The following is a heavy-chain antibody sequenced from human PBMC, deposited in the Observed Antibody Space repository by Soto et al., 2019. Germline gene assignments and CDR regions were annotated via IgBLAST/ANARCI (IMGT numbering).Heavy chain of an antibody. CDR3: ARARGYSYGQVDS. D-gene: IGHD5-18*01. J-gene: IGHJ4*02. CDR1: GYTFTSYA. CDR2: INTGNGDT. V-gene: IGHV1-3*04. Sequence: QVQLVQSGAEVKKPGASVKVSCKASGYTFTSYAMHWVRQAPGQRLEWMGWINTGNGDTKYSQKFQGRVTITRDTSASTAYMDLSCLRSEDTAVYYCARARGYSYGQVDSWGQGTLVTVSS.